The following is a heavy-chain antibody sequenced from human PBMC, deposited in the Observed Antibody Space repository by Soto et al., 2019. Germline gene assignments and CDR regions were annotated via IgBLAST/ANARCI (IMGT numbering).Heavy chain of an antibody. Sequence: QDQLVQSGAEVKKPGSSVKVSCKASGGTFSSHTFSWVRQAPGQGLEWMGRIIPALGTATYAQKFQGRVTITADESATTVSMELNSLISEDTAVYYCARPDFGDYWYFDLWGRGTLVTVSS. J-gene: IGHJ2*01. CDR1: GGTFSSHT. V-gene: IGHV1-69*08. D-gene: IGHD4-17*01. CDR2: IIPALGTA. CDR3: ARPDFGDYWYFDL.